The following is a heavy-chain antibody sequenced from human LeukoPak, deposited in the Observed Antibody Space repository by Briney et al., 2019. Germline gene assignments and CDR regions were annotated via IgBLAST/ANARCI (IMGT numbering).Heavy chain of an antibody. V-gene: IGHV3-23*01. CDR3: AKNSAWTTVTTGLSY. CDR2: ICGSGRST. Sequence: AGGSLRLSCAASGFTFNTYAMTWVRQAPGKGLEWVAAICGSGRSTYYADSVKCRFTISRDNSKNALYLQMNSLRAEDTAVYYCAKNSAWTTVTTGLSYWGQGTLVTVSS. D-gene: IGHD4-17*01. J-gene: IGHJ4*02. CDR1: GFTFNTYA.